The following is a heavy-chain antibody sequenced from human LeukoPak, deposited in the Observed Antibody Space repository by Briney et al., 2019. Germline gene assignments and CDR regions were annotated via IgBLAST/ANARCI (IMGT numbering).Heavy chain of an antibody. V-gene: IGHV1-18*01. Sequence: ASVKVSCKASGYTFTSYGISWVRQAPGQGLEWMGWISAYNGNTNYAQKLQGRVTMTTDTSTSTAYMELRSLRSDDTAVYYCARVGRYDFWSGYYWEWFDPWGQGTLGTVSS. CDR2: ISAYNGNT. CDR3: ARVGRYDFWSGYYWEWFDP. J-gene: IGHJ5*02. D-gene: IGHD3-3*01. CDR1: GYTFTSYG.